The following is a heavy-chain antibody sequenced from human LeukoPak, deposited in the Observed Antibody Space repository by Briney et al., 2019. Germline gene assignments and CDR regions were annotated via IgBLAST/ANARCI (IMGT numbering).Heavy chain of an antibody. V-gene: IGHV4-39*07. D-gene: IGHD2-2*01. CDR1: GGSVSGSYYY. Sequence: SETLSLACALSGGSVSGSYYYWGWIRQPPGKGLEWIGSIYYSGSTYYNPSLRSRVIISLDTSKNQFSLKLSSVTAADTAVYYCARELGHCSSTSCYRDDIWGQGTMVTVSS. CDR3: ARELGHCSSTSCYRDDI. J-gene: IGHJ3*02. CDR2: IYYSGST.